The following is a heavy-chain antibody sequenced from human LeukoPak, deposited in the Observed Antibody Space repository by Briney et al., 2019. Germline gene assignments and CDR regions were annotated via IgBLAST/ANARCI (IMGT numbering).Heavy chain of an antibody. CDR1: GFTFSSNY. Sequence: GGSLRLPCAASGFTFSSNYMSWVRQAPGKGLEWVPVIYSGGSTYYADSVKGRFTISRDNSKNALYLQMNSLRAEDTAVYYCARDLDHFYGSGSYYRSGAFDIWGQGTMVTVSS. CDR3: ARDLDHFYGSGSYYRSGAFDI. D-gene: IGHD3-10*01. CDR2: IYSGGST. J-gene: IGHJ3*02. V-gene: IGHV3-66*01.